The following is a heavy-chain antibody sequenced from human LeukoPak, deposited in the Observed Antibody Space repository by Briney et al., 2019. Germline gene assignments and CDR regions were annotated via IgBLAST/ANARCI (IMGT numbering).Heavy chain of an antibody. CDR3: AKDSSFYYYDSSDQYRPRFARSIETDY. Sequence: GGSLRLSCVASRFTFSSYGMHWVRQAPGKGLEWVAVISYDGSNKYYADSVKGRFTISRDNSKNTLYLQMNSLRAEDTAVYYCAKDSSFYYYDSSDQYRPRFARSIETDYWGQGTLVTVSS. V-gene: IGHV3-30*18. CDR2: ISYDGSNK. CDR1: RFTFSSYG. D-gene: IGHD3-22*01. J-gene: IGHJ4*02.